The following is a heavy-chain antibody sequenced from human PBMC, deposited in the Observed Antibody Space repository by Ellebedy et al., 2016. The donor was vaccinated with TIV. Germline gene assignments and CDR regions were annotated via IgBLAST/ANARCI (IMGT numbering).Heavy chain of an antibody. D-gene: IGHD4-11*01. CDR1: GDTFNSYA. CDR2: IIPIFGTA. V-gene: IGHV1-69*13. CDR3: ASGRTTISTWHYYGLDV. J-gene: IGHJ6*02. Sequence: AASVKVSCKASGDTFNSYAISWVRQAPGQGLEWMGGIIPIFGTANYAQKFQGRVTITADGSTSTAYMELSSLRSEDTAVYYCASGRTTISTWHYYGLDVWGQGTTVTVSS.